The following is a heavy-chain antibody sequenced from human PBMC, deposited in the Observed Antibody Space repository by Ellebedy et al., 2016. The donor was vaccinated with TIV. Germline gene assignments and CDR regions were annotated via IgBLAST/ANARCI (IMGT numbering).Heavy chain of an antibody. D-gene: IGHD3-10*01. CDR3: ARSGGVWYFDF. CDR1: GGSISNYY. V-gene: IGHV4-59*01. J-gene: IGHJ2*01. CDR2: IYNSGST. Sequence: SETLSLTCTIFGGSISNYYWTWIRQPPGKGLEWIGYIYNSGSTKYNPSLKSRVTISADTSKNQLSLKLSSVTAADTAVYYCARSGGVWYFDFWGRGALVTVSS.